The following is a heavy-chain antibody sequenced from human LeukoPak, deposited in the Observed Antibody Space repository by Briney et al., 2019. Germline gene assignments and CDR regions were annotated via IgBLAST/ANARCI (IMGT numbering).Heavy chain of an antibody. D-gene: IGHD1-26*01. CDR1: GYTFTSYG. Sequence: ASVEVSCKASGYTFTSYGISWVRQAPGQGLEWMGWINPNSDDTNYAQKFQGRVTMTRDTSISTAYMEVSRLTPDDTAVYYCARGASGSYYRDWFDPGGQGTLVTVSS. CDR2: INPNSDDT. V-gene: IGHV1-2*02. J-gene: IGHJ5*02. CDR3: ARGASGSYYRDWFDP.